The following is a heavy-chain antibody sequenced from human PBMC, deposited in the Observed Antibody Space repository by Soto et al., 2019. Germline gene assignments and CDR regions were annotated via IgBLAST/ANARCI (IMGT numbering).Heavy chain of an antibody. CDR3: AAELGFGKFSVV. CDR2: IIPLFGTT. Sequence: QVQVVQSGVEVRRPGSSVKVSCKASGDTFKNCVISWVRQAPGQGLEWMGGIIPLFGTTDFAQRFQGRLTMTTDESTTTAYMELSRLRSEATYTYSCAAELGFGKFSVVWGQGTPVIVSS. V-gene: IGHV1-69*01. D-gene: IGHD7-27*01. J-gene: IGHJ4*02. CDR1: GDTFKNCV.